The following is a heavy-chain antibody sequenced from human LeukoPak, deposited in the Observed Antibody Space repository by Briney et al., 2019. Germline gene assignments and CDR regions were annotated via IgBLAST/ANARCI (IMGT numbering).Heavy chain of an antibody. CDR2: IYYSGST. CDR1: GGTISSGGYY. V-gene: IGHV4-31*03. CDR3: ARGTRDGMDV. Sequence: SQTLSLTCTVSGGTISSGGYYWSWIRQHPGKGLEWIGYIYYSGSTYYNPSLKSRVTISVDTSKNQFSLKLSSVTAADTAVYYCARGTRDGMDVWGQGTTVTVSS. J-gene: IGHJ6*02. D-gene: IGHD1-1*01.